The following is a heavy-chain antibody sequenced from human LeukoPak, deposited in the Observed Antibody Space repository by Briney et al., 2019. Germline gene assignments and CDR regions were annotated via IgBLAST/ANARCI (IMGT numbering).Heavy chain of an antibody. V-gene: IGHV4-39*07. D-gene: IGHD1-14*01. J-gene: IGHJ4*02. CDR3: ARDGFRTLYYFDY. CDR2: IYYSGST. CDR1: GGSISSSSYY. Sequence: PSETLSLTCTVSGGSISSSSYYWGWIRQPPGKGLEWIGSIYYSGSTYYNPSLKSRVTISVDTSKNQFSLKLSSLTAADTAVYYCARDGFRTLYYFDYWGQGILVTVSS.